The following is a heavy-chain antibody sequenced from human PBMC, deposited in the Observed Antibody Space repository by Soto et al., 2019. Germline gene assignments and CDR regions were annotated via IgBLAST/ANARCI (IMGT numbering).Heavy chain of an antibody. Sequence: LSLTCAVSGGSISSGGYFWNWVRQPPGKGLEWIGYSFHSGTTSYNPPLKSRVIISVDRSKNQFSLKLSSVTTADTAVYYCARGDAGYYGMDVWGQGTTVTV. V-gene: IGHV4-30-2*01. CDR2: SFHSGTT. CDR1: GGSISSGGYF. CDR3: ARGDAGYYGMDV. J-gene: IGHJ6*02.